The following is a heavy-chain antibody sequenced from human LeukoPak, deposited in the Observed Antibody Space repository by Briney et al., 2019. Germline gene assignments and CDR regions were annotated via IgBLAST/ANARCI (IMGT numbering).Heavy chain of an antibody. J-gene: IGHJ4*02. CDR1: GFTFSRFG. Sequence: GGSLRLSCAASGFTFSRFGMHWVRQAPGKGLEWVAFMWYDGSNEYYADSVKGRFTISRDNSKNTLYLQMNSLRDQDTAVYYCARDSVADYYDSSGYDYWGPGTLVTVSS. CDR3: ARDSVADYYDSSGYDY. CDR2: MWYDGSNE. D-gene: IGHD3-22*01. V-gene: IGHV3-33*01.